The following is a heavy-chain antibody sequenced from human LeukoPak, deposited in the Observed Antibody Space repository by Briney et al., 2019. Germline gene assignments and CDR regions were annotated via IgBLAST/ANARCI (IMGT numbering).Heavy chain of an antibody. D-gene: IGHD3-3*01. CDR1: GGTFSSYA. Sequence: ASVKVSCKASGGTFSSYAISWVRQAPGQGLEWMGRIIPIFGTANSAQKFQGRVTITTDESTSTANMELSMLRSVDTAGYYCARSITTSPSHYYYMDVWGKGTTVTVPS. V-gene: IGHV1-69*05. J-gene: IGHJ6*03. CDR3: ARSITTSPSHYYYMDV. CDR2: IIPIFGTA.